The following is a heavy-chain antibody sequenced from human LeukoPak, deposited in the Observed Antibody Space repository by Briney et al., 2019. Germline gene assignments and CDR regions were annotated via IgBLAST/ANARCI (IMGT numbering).Heavy chain of an antibody. CDR1: GGSFSGYC. D-gene: IGHD3-16*01. Sequence: SETLSLTCAVYGGSFSGYCWGWIRQPPGKGLEWTGEINHSGSTYYNPSLKSRVTISVDTSKNQFSLKLSSVTAADTAVYYCAREMHWDYYYYGMDVWGQGTTVTVSS. V-gene: IGHV4-34*01. CDR3: AREMHWDYYYYGMDV. J-gene: IGHJ6*02. CDR2: INHSGST.